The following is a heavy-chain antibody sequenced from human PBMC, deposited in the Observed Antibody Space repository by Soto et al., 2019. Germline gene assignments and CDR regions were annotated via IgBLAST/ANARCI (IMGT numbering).Heavy chain of an antibody. CDR2: IRGSGDNT. V-gene: IGHV3-23*01. J-gene: IGHJ6*03. Sequence: GGSLRLSCAASGFTVRSYAMSWVRQAPGKGLEWVSGIRGSGDNTHYADSVKGRFTISRDNSKNTLYLQMNSLRAEDTAVYYCAKDVSLADYYYYMHVWGKGTTVTVSS. D-gene: IGHD6-19*01. CDR1: GFTVRSYA. CDR3: AKDVSLADYYYYMHV.